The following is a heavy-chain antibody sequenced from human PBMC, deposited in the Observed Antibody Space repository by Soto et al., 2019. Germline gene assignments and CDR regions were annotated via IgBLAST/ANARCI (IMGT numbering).Heavy chain of an antibody. CDR3: ARVGHQLLWSSYGMDV. V-gene: IGHV4-4*07. CDR2: IYTSGST. D-gene: IGHD2-2*01. CDR1: GGSISSYY. Sequence: PSETLSLTCTVSGGSISSYYWSWIRQPAGKGLEWIGRIYTSGSTNYNPSLKSRVTMPVDTSKNQFSLKLSSVTAADTAVYYCARVGHQLLWSSYGMDVWGQGTTVTVSS. J-gene: IGHJ6*02.